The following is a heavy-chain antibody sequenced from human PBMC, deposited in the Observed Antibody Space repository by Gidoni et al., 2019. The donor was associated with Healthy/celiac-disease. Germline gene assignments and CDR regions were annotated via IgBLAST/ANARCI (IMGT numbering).Heavy chain of an antibody. J-gene: IGHJ4*02. CDR3: AKLGDTDYYGSGSFVDY. D-gene: IGHD3-10*01. V-gene: IGHV3-23*01. CDR2: ISGSGGST. Sequence: EVQLLESGGGLVQPGGSLRLSCAASGFAFSSYAMSWVRQAPGKGLGWVSGISGSGGSTYYADSVKGRFTISRDNSKNTLYLQMNSLRAEDTAVYYCAKLGDTDYYGSGSFVDYWGQGTLVTVSS. CDR1: GFAFSSYA.